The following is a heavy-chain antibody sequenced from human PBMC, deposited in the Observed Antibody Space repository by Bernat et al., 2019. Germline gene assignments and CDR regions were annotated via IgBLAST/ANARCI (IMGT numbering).Heavy chain of an antibody. Sequence: QVQLVESGGGVVQPGRSLRLSCAASGFTFSSYGMHWVCQAPGKGLEWVAVISYDGSNKYYADSVKGRFTISRDNSKNTLYLQMNSLRAEDTAVYHCAKAEEQWLGEYFQHWGQGTLVTVSS. V-gene: IGHV3-30*18. D-gene: IGHD6-19*01. CDR2: ISYDGSNK. CDR1: GFTFSSYG. CDR3: AKAEEQWLGEYFQH. J-gene: IGHJ1*01.